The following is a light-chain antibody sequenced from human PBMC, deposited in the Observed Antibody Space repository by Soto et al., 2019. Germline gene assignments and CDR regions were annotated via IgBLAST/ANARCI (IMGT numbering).Light chain of an antibody. CDR2: EVS. J-gene: IGLJ1*01. V-gene: IGLV2-14*03. CDR1: SSDVGAYDF. Sequence: QSVLTQPASVSGSPGQSITISCTGTSSDVGAYDFVSWYQQHPDKAQKLMIYEVSNRPSGVSNRFSGSKSVNTATFIFSGLQAEDEADYYCSSYTSSSTRVFGTGTKVTVL. CDR3: SSYTSSSTRV.